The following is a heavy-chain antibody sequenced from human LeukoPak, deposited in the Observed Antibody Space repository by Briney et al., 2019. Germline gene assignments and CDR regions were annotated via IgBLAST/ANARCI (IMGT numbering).Heavy chain of an antibody. J-gene: IGHJ4*02. CDR2: IDWDDDK. CDR1: GFSLSTSGMC. Sequence: SGPALVKPTQTLTLTCTFSGFSLSTSGMCVSWIRQPPGKALEWLALIDWDDDKYYSTSLKTRPTISKDTSKNQVVLTMTNMDPVDTATYYSARIQLGSGWYAGIDYWGQGTLVTVSS. V-gene: IGHV2-70*01. D-gene: IGHD6-19*01. CDR3: ARIQLGSGWYAGIDY.